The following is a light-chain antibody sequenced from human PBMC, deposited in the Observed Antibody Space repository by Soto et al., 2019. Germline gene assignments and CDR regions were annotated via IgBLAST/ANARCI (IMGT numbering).Light chain of an antibody. J-gene: IGLJ2*01. V-gene: IGLV1-40*01. CDR3: QSYPSSLSGVV. CDR1: SSNIGAGYD. Sequence: QLVLTQPPSVSGAPGQRVTISCTGSSSNIGAGYDVHWYQQLPGTAPKLLIYGNSNRPSGVPDRFSGSKSGTSASLAITGLQAEDEAEYNCQSYPSSLSGVVFGGGPKLTVL. CDR2: GNS.